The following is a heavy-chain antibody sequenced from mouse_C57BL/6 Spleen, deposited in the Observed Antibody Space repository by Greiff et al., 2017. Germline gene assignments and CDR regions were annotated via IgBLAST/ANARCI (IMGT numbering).Heavy chain of an antibody. D-gene: IGHD3-2*02. Sequence: EVKVEESGPGLVKPSQSLSLTCSVTGYSITSGYYWNWIRQFPGNKLEWMGYISYDGSNNYNPSLKNRISITRDTSKNQFFLKLNSVTTEDTATYYGARDKGVNSSGPFAYWGQGTLVTVAA. J-gene: IGHJ3*01. V-gene: IGHV3-6*01. CDR2: ISYDGSN. CDR3: ARDKGVNSSGPFAY. CDR1: GYSITSGYY.